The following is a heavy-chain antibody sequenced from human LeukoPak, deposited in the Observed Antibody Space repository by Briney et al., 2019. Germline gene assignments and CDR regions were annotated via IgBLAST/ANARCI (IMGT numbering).Heavy chain of an antibody. CDR1: GFTFSSYG. D-gene: IGHD6-19*01. V-gene: IGHV3-74*01. Sequence: GGSLRLSCAASGFTFSSYGMHWVRQTPGQGLVWVSRLDSDGGNPRYADYVKGRFTISRDNAKTTLYLEMNSLRVEDTAVYYCAKESGGGGQWFDFWGQGTLVTVSS. CDR2: LDSDGGNP. J-gene: IGHJ4*02. CDR3: AKESGGGGQWFDF.